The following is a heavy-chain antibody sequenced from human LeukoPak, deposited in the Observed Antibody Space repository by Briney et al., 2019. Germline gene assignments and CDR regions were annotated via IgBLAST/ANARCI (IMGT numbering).Heavy chain of an antibody. V-gene: IGHV3-30-3*01. CDR1: GFTFSNYA. CDR3: ARERIEMATRLDY. J-gene: IGHJ4*02. D-gene: IGHD5-24*01. CDR2: ISDDGSRQ. Sequence: GGSLRLSCAATGFTFSNYAIHWGRQAPGKGLEWVAFISDDGSRQHYADSVKGRFTISRDNSKNTLNLQMNSLRAEDTAVYYCARERIEMATRLDYWGQGTLVTVSS.